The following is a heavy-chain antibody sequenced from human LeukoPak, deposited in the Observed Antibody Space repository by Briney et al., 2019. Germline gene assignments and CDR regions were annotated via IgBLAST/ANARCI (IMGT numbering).Heavy chain of an antibody. V-gene: IGHV3-9*01. CDR1: GFTFDDYA. CDR3: ARDTLTYYYYMDV. J-gene: IGHJ6*03. D-gene: IGHD4/OR15-4a*01. Sequence: PGGSLRLSCAASGFTFDDYAMHWVRQAPGKGLEWVSGISWNSGSIGYADSEKGRFTISRDNANNSLYLQMNSLRAEDTAVYYCARDTLTYYYYMDVWGKGTTVTVSS. CDR2: ISWNSGSI.